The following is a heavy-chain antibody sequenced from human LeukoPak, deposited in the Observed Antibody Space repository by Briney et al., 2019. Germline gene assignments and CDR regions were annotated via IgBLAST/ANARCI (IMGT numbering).Heavy chain of an antibody. J-gene: IGHJ5*02. Sequence: PSETLSLTCTVSGGSISRGGYYWRWIRQPPGKGLEWIGYIYYSGSTYYNPSLKSRITISVDTSKNQFSMKLSSVTAADTAVYYCARGVTRSGFDPWGQGTLVTVSS. CDR1: GGSISRGGYY. V-gene: IGHV4-30-4*01. CDR3: ARGVTRSGFDP. CDR2: IYYSGST. D-gene: IGHD1-26*01.